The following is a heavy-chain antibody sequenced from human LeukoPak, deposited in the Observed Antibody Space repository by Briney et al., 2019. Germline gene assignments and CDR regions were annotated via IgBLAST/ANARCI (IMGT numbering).Heavy chain of an antibody. Sequence: ASVKVSCKVSGYTLTELSMHWVRQAPGKGLEWMGGFDPEDGETIYAQKFQGRVTMTEDTSTDTAYMELSSLRSEDTAVYYCATEDKSSGWYSHAFDIWGQGTMVTVSS. V-gene: IGHV1-24*01. CDR2: FDPEDGET. J-gene: IGHJ3*02. CDR1: GYTLTELS. CDR3: ATEDKSSGWYSHAFDI. D-gene: IGHD6-19*01.